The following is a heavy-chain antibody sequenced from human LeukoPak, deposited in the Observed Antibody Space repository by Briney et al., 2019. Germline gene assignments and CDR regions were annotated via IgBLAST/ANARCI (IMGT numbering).Heavy chain of an antibody. CDR3: ARGLYRSSWLDD. V-gene: IGHV4-34*01. J-gene: IGHJ5*02. CDR2: INHSGST. D-gene: IGHD6-13*01. CDR1: GGSFSGYY. Sequence: ASETLSLTCAVYGGSFSGYYWSWIRQPPGKGLEWIGEINHSGSTNYNPSLKSRVTISVDTSKNQFSLKLSSVTAADTAVYYCARGLYRSSWLDDWGQGTLVTVSS.